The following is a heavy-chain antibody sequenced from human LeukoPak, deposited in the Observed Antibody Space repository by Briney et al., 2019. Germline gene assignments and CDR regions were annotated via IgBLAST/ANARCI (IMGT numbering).Heavy chain of an antibody. CDR2: IYYSGST. D-gene: IGHD6-13*01. CDR1: GGSISSGGYY. CDR3: ARLKGGYSSNWVFDY. Sequence: TLCLTCTVSGGSISSGGYYWSWIRQHPGKGLDWIGYIYYSGSTYYNPSLKSRVTISVDTSENQFSLKLSSVTAADTAVYYCARLKGGYSSNWVFDYWGQGKLVTVSS. V-gene: IGHV4-31*03. J-gene: IGHJ4*01.